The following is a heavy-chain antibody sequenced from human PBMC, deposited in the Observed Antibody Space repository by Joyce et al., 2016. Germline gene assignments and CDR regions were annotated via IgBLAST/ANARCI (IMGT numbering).Heavy chain of an antibody. V-gene: IGHV5-51*01. CDR1: GYNFNNYW. Sequence: DVQLLQSGAEVKKPGESLKISCKGSGYNFNNYWIGWVRQMPGKGLEWMGMIYGGDSETRYSPSFQGQVTISADKSISTAYLQWSSLKASDSAIYYCARRLVGFYETSGWIFDYWGQGIQVTVS. D-gene: IGHD6-19*01. J-gene: IGHJ4*02. CDR2: IYGGDSET. CDR3: ARRLVGFYETSGWIFDY.